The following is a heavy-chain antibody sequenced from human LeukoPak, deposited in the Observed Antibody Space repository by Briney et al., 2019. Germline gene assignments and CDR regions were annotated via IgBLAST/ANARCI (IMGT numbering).Heavy chain of an antibody. Sequence: QPGGSLRLSCAASGFTFSSYGMHWVRQAPGKGLEWVAFIRYDGSNKYYADSVKGRFTISRDNSKNTLYLQMNSLRAEDTAVYYCAKNLRQQLVIDYWGQGTLVTVSS. CDR2: IRYDGSNK. CDR3: AKNLRQQLVIDY. J-gene: IGHJ4*02. CDR1: GFTFSSYG. D-gene: IGHD6-13*01. V-gene: IGHV3-30*02.